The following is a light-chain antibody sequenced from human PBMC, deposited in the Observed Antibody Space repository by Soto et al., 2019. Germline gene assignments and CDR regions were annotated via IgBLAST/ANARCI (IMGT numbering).Light chain of an antibody. CDR3: QQYGSSPHT. CDR1: QSVSSSY. J-gene: IGKJ4*01. V-gene: IGKV3-20*01. CDR2: GAS. Sequence: EIVLTQSPGTLSLSPGERATLSYRASQSVSSSYLAWYQQKPGQAPRLLIYGASSRATGIPDRFSGSGSGKDFTLTISRLEPEDFAVYYCQQYGSSPHTFGGGTKVEIK.